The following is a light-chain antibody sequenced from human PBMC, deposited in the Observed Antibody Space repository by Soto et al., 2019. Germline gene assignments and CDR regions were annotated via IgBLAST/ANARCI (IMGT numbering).Light chain of an antibody. CDR2: AAS. CDR1: LGVARY. Sequence: IQLTQSPSSLSASVGDRVTITCRASLGVARYLAWYQQKPGTAPKLLIYAASPLQSGVPSRFSGSGSATDFTLTISSLQPEDSATYYCQQLNSYPRTFGHGTKVDVK. CDR3: QQLNSYPRT. V-gene: IGKV1-9*01. J-gene: IGKJ1*01.